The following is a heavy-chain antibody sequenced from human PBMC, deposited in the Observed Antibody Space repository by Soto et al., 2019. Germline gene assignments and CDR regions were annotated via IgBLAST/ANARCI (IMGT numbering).Heavy chain of an antibody. CDR3: AIRIAARPSPFDY. CDR1: GGSLSSGGYY. D-gene: IGHD6-6*01. Sequence: NPSLTCTFSGGSLSSGGYYWSWIRQHPGKGLEWIGYIYYSGSTYYNPSLKSRVTISVDTSKNQFSLKLSSVTAADTAVYYCAIRIAARPSPFDYWGQGTLVTVSS. CDR2: IYYSGST. V-gene: IGHV4-31*03. J-gene: IGHJ4*02.